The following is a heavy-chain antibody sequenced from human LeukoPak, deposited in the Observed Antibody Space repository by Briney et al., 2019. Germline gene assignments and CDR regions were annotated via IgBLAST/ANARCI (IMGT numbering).Heavy chain of an antibody. CDR3: AKGLRLENWFDP. CDR1: GDSVSSTSVA. J-gene: IGHJ5*02. CDR2: TYYRTKWYY. Sequence: SQPLSLTCAISGDSVSSTSVAWNWIRQSPSRGLEWLGRTYYRTKWYYEYAVSVKSRVTINPDTSKNQFSLQLNSVTPEDTAVYYCAKGLRLENWFDPWGQGTLVTVSS. D-gene: IGHD5-12*01. V-gene: IGHV6-1*01.